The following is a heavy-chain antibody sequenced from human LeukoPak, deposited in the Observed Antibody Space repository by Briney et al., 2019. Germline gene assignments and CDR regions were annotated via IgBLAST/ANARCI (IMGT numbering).Heavy chain of an antibody. CDR3: ARTHLAAARPSSIDH. CDR1: GFTLSSYW. V-gene: IGHV3-74*01. J-gene: IGHJ4*02. D-gene: IGHD6-13*01. CDR2: INSDGSST. Sequence: PGGSLRLSCAASGFTLSSYWMHWVRQAPGKGLVWVSRINSDGSSTSYADSVKGRFTISRDNAKNTLYLQMNSLRAEDTAVYYCARTHLAAARPSSIDHWGQGTLVTVSS.